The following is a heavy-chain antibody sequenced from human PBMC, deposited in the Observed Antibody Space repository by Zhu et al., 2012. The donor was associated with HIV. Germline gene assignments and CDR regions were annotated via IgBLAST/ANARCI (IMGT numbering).Heavy chain of an antibody. CDR3: ARGDNYYASGSPAKGRYFQY. CDR2: INHSGSV. J-gene: IGHJ1*01. Sequence: QVQLQQWGAGLLKPSETLSLTCAVYGGSFSGFYWSWIRQPPGKGLEWIGEINHSGSVNYNPSLKSRVTTSVDTSKNQFSLKLSSVTAADTALYYCARGDNYYASGSPAKGRYFQYWGQGTLVTVSS. D-gene: IGHD3-10*01. CDR1: GGSFSGFY. V-gene: IGHV4-34*01.